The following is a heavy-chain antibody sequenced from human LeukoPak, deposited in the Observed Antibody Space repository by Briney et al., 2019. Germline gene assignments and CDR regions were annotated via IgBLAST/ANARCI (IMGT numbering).Heavy chain of an antibody. J-gene: IGHJ4*02. V-gene: IGHV3-30*18. Sequence: GGSLRLSCATSGSTFSNYGMHWVRQAPGKGLEWVAVTSYHGTNQYYADSVRGRFTISRDKSKNTLYLQMNSLRAEDTAVYYCAKVAGYFDWLPYFDYWGQGTLVTVSS. CDR1: GSTFSNYG. CDR2: TSYHGTNQ. D-gene: IGHD3-9*01. CDR3: AKVAGYFDWLPYFDY.